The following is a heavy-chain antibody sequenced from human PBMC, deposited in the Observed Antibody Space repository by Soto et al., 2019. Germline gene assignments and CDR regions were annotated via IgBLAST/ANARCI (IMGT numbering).Heavy chain of an antibody. D-gene: IGHD3-16*01. J-gene: IGHJ4*02. CDR1: GISFSKYW. CDR3: ANDYHGPEY. V-gene: IGHV3-74*03. CDR2: IKNDGST. Sequence: PGGSLRLSCVGSGISFSKYWMRWVRQAPGKGLVWVSLIKNDGSTMYADSVKGRFSISRDNARNTVDLQMNSLRAADSAVYYCANDYHGPEYWGRGTLVTVSS.